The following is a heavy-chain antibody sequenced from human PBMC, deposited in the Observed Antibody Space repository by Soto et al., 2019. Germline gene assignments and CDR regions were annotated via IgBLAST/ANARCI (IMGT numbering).Heavy chain of an antibody. D-gene: IGHD3-3*01. CDR3: ARGGRITIFGVVLFDY. V-gene: IGHV1-46*01. Sequence: GASVKVSCKASGYTFTSYYMHWVRQAPGQGLEWLGIINPSGGSTSYAQKFQGRVTMTRDTSTSTVYMELSSLRSEDTAVYYCARGGRITIFGVVLFDYWGQGTLVTVSS. J-gene: IGHJ4*02. CDR2: INPSGGST. CDR1: GYTFTSYY.